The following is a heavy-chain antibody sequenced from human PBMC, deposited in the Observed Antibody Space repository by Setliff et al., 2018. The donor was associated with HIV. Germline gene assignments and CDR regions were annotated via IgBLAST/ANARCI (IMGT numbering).Heavy chain of an antibody. CDR1: GYSFTNYW. D-gene: IGHD5-18*01. CDR3: ARLLMPRGFSYGSYYYYGMDV. V-gene: IGHV5-51*01. Sequence: GESLKISCQGSGYSFTNYWIGWVRQMPGKGLEWMGIIYPGDSDTRYSPSFQGQVTISADKSISTAYLQWSSLKASDTAMYYCARLLMPRGFSYGSYYYYGMDVWGQGTAVTVSS. CDR2: IYPGDSDT. J-gene: IGHJ6*02.